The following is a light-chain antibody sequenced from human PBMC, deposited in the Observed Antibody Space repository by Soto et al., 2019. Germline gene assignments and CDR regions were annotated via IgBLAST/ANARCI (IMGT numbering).Light chain of an antibody. Sequence: DIVMTQSPDSLAVSLGERATINCRSSQSILYSSNNKNHLAWYQQKPGQPPKLLIHWASTRESGVPDRFSGSGSGTDFTLTISSLQAEDVAVYYCQQYYNTPLTFGPGTKVDIK. CDR3: QQYYNTPLT. CDR1: QSILYSSNNKNH. V-gene: IGKV4-1*01. CDR2: WAS. J-gene: IGKJ3*01.